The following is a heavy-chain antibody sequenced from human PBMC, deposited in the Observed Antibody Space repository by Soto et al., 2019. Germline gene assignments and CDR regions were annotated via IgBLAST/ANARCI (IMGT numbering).Heavy chain of an antibody. CDR1: VGTFSSYA. Sequence: QVQLVQSGAEVKKPGSSVKVSCKASVGTFSSYAISWVRQAPGQGLEWMGGIIPIFGTANYAQKFQGRVTITADESTSTAYMELSSLRSEDTAVYYCARDLDSTVVTPDYYYGMDVWGQGTTVTVSS. CDR2: IIPIFGTA. V-gene: IGHV1-69*01. CDR3: ARDLDSTVVTPDYYYGMDV. D-gene: IGHD4-17*01. J-gene: IGHJ6*02.